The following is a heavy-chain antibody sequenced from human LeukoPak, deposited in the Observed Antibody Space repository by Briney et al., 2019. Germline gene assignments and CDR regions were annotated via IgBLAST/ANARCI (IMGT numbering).Heavy chain of an antibody. CDR3: ARVDGIVVVPAAQFDY. J-gene: IGHJ4*02. CDR1: GYTFTSYG. D-gene: IGHD2-2*01. V-gene: IGHV1-18*01. CDR2: ISAYNGNT. Sequence: ASVKVSCKASGYTFTSYGISWARQAPGQGLEWMGWISAYNGNTNYAQKLQGRVTMTTDTSTSTAYMELRSLRSDDTAVYYCARVDGIVVVPAAQFDYSGQGTLVTVSS.